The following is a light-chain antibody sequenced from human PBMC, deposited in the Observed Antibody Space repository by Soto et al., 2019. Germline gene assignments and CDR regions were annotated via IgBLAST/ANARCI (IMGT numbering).Light chain of an antibody. CDR1: RSNIGAGYA. CDR3: QSYDTSLSASV. Sequence: QSVLTQPPSVSGAPGQRVTISCTGSRSNIGAGYAVHWYQQLPGTAPKLLIYDNTNRPSGVPDRFSASESGTSSSLAITGLQSEDEADYYFQSYDTSLSASVFGGVTKLTVL. CDR2: DNT. V-gene: IGLV1-40*01. J-gene: IGLJ2*01.